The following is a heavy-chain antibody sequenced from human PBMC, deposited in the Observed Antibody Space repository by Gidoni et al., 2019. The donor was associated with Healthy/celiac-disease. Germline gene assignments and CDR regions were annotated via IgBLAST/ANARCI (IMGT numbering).Heavy chain of an antibody. D-gene: IGHD1-7*01. CDR1: GFAFRSYA. Sequence: EVQLLESGGGLVQPGGSLRLSCAASGFAFRSYAMSWVRQAPGKGLEWVSAISGSGGSTYYADSVKGRFTISRDNSKNTLYLQMNSLRAEDTAVYYCAKGQYPTGTTWFDYWGQGTLVTVSS. J-gene: IGHJ4*02. V-gene: IGHV3-23*01. CDR3: AKGQYPTGTTWFDY. CDR2: ISGSGGST.